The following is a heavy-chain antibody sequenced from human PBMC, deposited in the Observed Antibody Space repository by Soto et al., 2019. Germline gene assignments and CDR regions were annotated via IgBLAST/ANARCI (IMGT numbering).Heavy chain of an antibody. J-gene: IGHJ4*02. Sequence: EVQLVESGGGLVKPGGSLRVSCAASGFNFSNAWMSWARQAPGKGLEWVGRIKRKTDGGTTEYAAAVKGRFTISRDDSKNTLYLQMNSLKTEDTAVYYFTTVFLWGQGILVTVSS. CDR2: IKRKTDGGTT. V-gene: IGHV3-15*01. CDR3: TTVFL. CDR1: GFNFSNAW.